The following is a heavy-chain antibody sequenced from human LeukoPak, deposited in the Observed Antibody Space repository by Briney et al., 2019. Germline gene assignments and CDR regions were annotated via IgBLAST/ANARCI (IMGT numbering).Heavy chain of an antibody. J-gene: IGHJ4*02. CDR1: GFSFSTSW. CDR3: ARDHYYVPDY. D-gene: IGHD3-10*02. Sequence: PGGPLRFSCAAPGFSFSTSWMHWVRQAPGKGLVWVSRIHGDGIGTTYADSVKGRFTISRDNSKNTLDLQMNNLRAEDTAVYYCARDHYYVPDYWGQGTLVTVSS. V-gene: IGHV3-74*03. CDR2: IHGDGIGT.